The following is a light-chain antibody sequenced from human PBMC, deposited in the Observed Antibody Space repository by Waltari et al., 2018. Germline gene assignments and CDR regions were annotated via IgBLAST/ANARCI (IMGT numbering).Light chain of an antibody. V-gene: IGKV1-NL1*01. CDR3: QQYYSTPIT. CDR2: SAS. J-gene: IGKJ5*01. CDR1: QGISNS. Sequence: DIQMTQSPSSLSASVGDRVTITCRASQGISNSLAWYQQKPGKAPKLLLYSASRLESGVPSRFGGSGSGTDYTLTISSLQPEDFATYDCQQYYSTPITFGQGTRLEIK.